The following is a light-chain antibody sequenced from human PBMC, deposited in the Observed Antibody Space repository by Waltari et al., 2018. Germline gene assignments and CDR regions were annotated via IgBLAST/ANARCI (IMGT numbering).Light chain of an antibody. CDR2: EVT. V-gene: IGLV2-8*01. J-gene: IGLJ3*02. CDR3: CSYAGHSWV. Sequence: QSALTQPPSASGSPGQSVTISCPGTSRDVGAYDYVSWYQQHPGKAPKLMIYEVTERPSGVPDRFSGSKSDNTASLTVSGLQADDEADYYCCSYAGHSWVFGGGTRLTVL. CDR1: SRDVGAYDY.